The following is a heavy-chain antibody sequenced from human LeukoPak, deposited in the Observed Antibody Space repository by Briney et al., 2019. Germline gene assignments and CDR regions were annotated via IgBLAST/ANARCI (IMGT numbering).Heavy chain of an antibody. Sequence: PSETLSLTCTVSGGSISSSSYYWGWIRQPPGKGLEWIGSIYYSGSTYYNPSLKSRVTISVDTSKNQFSLKLSSVTAADTAVYYCARHVDSYYDILTGYYSWGQGTLVTVSS. CDR2: IYYSGST. D-gene: IGHD3-9*01. CDR3: ARHVDSYYDILTGYYS. V-gene: IGHV4-39*01. J-gene: IGHJ5*02. CDR1: GGSISSSSYY.